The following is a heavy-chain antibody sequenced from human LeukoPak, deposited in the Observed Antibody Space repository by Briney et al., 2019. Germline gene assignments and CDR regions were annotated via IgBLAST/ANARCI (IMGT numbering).Heavy chain of an antibody. Sequence: KPGGSLRLSCAASGFTFSTYSMNWVRRAPGKGLEWVSSISSSSSYIYYADSVKGRFTISRDNAKNSLYLQMNSLRAEDTALYYCAKDIAGGYDSLYFDYWGQGTLVTVSS. J-gene: IGHJ4*02. CDR3: AKDIAGGYDSLYFDY. D-gene: IGHD5-12*01. V-gene: IGHV3-21*04. CDR2: ISSSSSYI. CDR1: GFTFSTYS.